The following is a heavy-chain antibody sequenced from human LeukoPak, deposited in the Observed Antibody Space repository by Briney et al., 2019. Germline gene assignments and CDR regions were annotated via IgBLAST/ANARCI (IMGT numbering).Heavy chain of an antibody. CDR3: AREGFPPKISDFWSGLGPYYYYGMDV. CDR2: INPSGGST. D-gene: IGHD3-3*01. CDR1: GYTFTSYY. V-gene: IGHV1-46*01. Sequence: ASVTVSCKASGYTFTSYYMHWVRQAPGQGLEWMGIINPSGGSTSYTQKFQGRVTMTRETSTSTVYMELSSLRSEDTAVYYCAREGFPPKISDFWSGLGPYYYYGMDVWGQGTTVTVSS. J-gene: IGHJ6*02.